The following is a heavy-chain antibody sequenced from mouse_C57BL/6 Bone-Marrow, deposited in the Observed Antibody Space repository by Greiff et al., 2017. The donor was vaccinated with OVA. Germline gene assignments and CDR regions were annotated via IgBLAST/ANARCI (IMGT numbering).Heavy chain of an antibody. J-gene: IGHJ1*03. V-gene: IGHV1-4*01. CDR2: INPSSGYT. D-gene: IGHD1-1*01. Sequence: VQRVESGAELARPGASVKMSCKASGYTFTSYTMHWVKQRPGQGLEWIGYINPSSGYTKYNQKFKDKATLTADKSSSTAYMQLSSLTSEDSAVYYCAREGYGSSYDWYFDVWGTGTTVTVSS. CDR1: GYTFTSYT. CDR3: AREGYGSSYDWYFDV.